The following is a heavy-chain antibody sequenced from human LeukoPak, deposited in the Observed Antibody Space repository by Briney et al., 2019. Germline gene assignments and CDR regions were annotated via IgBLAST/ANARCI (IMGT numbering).Heavy chain of an antibody. V-gene: IGHV3-30*02. CDR1: GFTFCSYG. D-gene: IGHD6-19*01. CDR2: IRSDGSNK. Sequence: GGSLRLSCAASGFTFCSYGMHWVRQAPGMGRQWVAFIRSDGSNKYYAVSVKGRFTISRDNSKNTLYLQMNSLRAEDTAVYYCARILSSAWGELGYWGQGTLGTVSS. CDR3: ARILSSAWGELGY. J-gene: IGHJ4*02.